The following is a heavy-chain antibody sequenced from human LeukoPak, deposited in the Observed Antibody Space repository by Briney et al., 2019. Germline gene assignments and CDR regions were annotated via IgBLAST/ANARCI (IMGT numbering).Heavy chain of an antibody. Sequence: PGGSLRLSCAASGFTFSGSTMHWVRQASGKGLEWVGRIRSKADSYATAYAASVKGRFTISRDDSKNTAFLQMNSLKTEDTAVYYCTRLDWNDEGFDYWAREPWSPSP. J-gene: IGHJ4*02. D-gene: IGHD1-1*01. V-gene: IGHV3-73*01. CDR3: TRLDWNDEGFDY. CDR1: GFTFSGST. CDR2: IRSKADSYAT.